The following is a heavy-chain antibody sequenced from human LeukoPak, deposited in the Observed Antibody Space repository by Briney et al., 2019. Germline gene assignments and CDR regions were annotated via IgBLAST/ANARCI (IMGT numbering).Heavy chain of an antibody. D-gene: IGHD4-17*01. CDR1: GGYIGSYY. CDR2: IYTSENT. Sequence: PSETLSLTCTVSGGYIGSYYWSWIRQPAGKGLEWIGRIYTSENTDYNPPLKSRVTMSVDMSTSQFSLRLTSVTAADTAVYYCAREGDYGDYSKSFYYMDAWGKGTTVTVSS. J-gene: IGHJ6*03. V-gene: IGHV4-4*07. CDR3: AREGDYGDYSKSFYYMDA.